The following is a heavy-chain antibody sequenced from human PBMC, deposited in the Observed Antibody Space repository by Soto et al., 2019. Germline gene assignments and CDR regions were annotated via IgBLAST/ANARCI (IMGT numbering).Heavy chain of an antibody. D-gene: IGHD3-22*01. CDR3: ARDGKHYYDSSGYSANNWFDP. CDR2: TYYSGST. J-gene: IGHJ5*02. Sequence: QVQLQESGPGLVKPSQTLSLTCTVSGGSISSGGYYWSWIRQHPGKGLEWIGYTYYSGSTYYNPSLRSRVTISVDTSKNQFSLKLSSVTAADTAVYYCARDGKHYYDSSGYSANNWFDPWGQGTLVTVSS. V-gene: IGHV4-31*03. CDR1: GGSISSGGYY.